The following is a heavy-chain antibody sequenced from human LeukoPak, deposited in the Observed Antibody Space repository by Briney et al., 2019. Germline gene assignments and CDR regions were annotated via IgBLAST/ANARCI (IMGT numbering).Heavy chain of an antibody. V-gene: IGHV1-18*01. CDR3: ARDPDWFDP. Sequence: GASVKVSCKASGYSFVLYGISWVRQAPGQGPEWMGWISTYNGNTKYAEKFQGRVTMTTDTSTSTAYMELRSLRSDDTAVYYCARDPDWFDPWGQGTLVTVSS. CDR1: GYSFVLYG. CDR2: ISTYNGNT. J-gene: IGHJ5*02.